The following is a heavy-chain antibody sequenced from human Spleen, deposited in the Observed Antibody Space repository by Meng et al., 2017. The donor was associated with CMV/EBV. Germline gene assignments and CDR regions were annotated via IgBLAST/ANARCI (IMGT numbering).Heavy chain of an antibody. D-gene: IGHD3-3*01. CDR1: GFTFSSYS. Sequence: GESLKISCAASGFTFSSYSMNWVRQAPGKGLEWVSSISSSSSYIYYADSVKGRFTISRDNAKNSLYLQMNSLRAEDTAVYYCARGDYDFWSGYYTVGAFDIWGQGTMVTVSS. CDR3: ARGDYDFWSGYYTVGAFDI. CDR2: ISSSSSYI. V-gene: IGHV3-21*01. J-gene: IGHJ3*02.